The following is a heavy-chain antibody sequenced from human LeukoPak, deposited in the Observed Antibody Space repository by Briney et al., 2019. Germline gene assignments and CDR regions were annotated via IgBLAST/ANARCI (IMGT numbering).Heavy chain of an antibody. Sequence: GRSLRLSCAASGLTFSSYSMNWVRQAPGKGLEWVSSISSSSNYIYYADSVKDRFTISRDNAKNSLYLQMNSLRAEDTAVYYCASVPHAMVRGVIITEFYFDYWGQGTLVTVSS. CDR1: GLTFSSYS. D-gene: IGHD3-10*01. CDR2: ISSSSNYI. CDR3: ASVPHAMVRGVIITEFYFDY. V-gene: IGHV3-21*01. J-gene: IGHJ4*02.